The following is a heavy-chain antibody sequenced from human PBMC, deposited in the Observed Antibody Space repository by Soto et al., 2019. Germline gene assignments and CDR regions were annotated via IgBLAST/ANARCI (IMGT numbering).Heavy chain of an antibody. V-gene: IGHV2-5*02. CDR1: GFSLGTSGVG. D-gene: IGHD2-15*01. CDR3: AHRPSYCSGGSCYSGFDY. Sequence: QITLKESGPTLVKPTQTLTLTCTFSGFSLGTSGVGVGWFRQPPGKALEWLALIYWDDDKRYSPSLKSRLTITKDTSKNQVVLTMTNMDPVDTATYYCAHRPSYCSGGSCYSGFDYWGQGTLVTVSS. J-gene: IGHJ4*02. CDR2: IYWDDDK.